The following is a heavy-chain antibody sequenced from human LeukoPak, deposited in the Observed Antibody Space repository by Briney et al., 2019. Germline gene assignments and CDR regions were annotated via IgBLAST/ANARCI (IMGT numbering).Heavy chain of an antibody. D-gene: IGHD3-22*01. V-gene: IGHV3-53*01. J-gene: IGHJ4*02. CDR2: IYSGGST. CDR1: GFTVSSNY. Sequence: GGSLRLSCAASGFTVSSNYMSWVRQAPGKGLEWVSVIYSGGSTYYADSVKGRFTISRDNSKNTLYLQMNSLRAEDTAVYYCAEPIGGYYYDSSGYYAWGQGTLVTVSS. CDR3: AEPIGGYYYDSSGYYA.